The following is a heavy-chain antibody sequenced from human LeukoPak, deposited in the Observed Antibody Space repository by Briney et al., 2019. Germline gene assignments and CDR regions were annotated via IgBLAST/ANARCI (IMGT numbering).Heavy chain of an antibody. V-gene: IGHV4-59*01. Sequence: SGTLSLTCTVSGGSISSYYWSWIRQPPGKGLEGIGYIYYSGSTNYNPSIKSRVTISVDTSKNQFSLKLSSVTAADTAVYYCARVSYYDSSGYYLRDYFDYWGQGTLVTVSS. CDR2: IYYSGST. J-gene: IGHJ4*02. CDR3: ARVSYYDSSGYYLRDYFDY. CDR1: GGSISSYY. D-gene: IGHD3-22*01.